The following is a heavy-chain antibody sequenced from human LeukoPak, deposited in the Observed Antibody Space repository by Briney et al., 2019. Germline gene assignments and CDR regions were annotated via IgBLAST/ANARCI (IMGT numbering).Heavy chain of an antibody. CDR3: ARTGQAEFDY. V-gene: IGHV4-39*01. J-gene: IGHJ4*02. Sequence: SETLSLTCTVSGDSISTSNSYWGWIRQPPGKGLEWIGSIYYSGSTYYNASLKSRVTISVDTSKNQFSLKLSSVTAADTAVYYCARTGQAEFDYWGQGTLVTVSS. CDR2: IYYSGST. D-gene: IGHD3-10*01. CDR1: GDSISTSNSY.